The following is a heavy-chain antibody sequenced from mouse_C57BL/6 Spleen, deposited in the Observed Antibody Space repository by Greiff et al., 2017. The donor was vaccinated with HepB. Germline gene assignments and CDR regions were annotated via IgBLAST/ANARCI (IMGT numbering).Heavy chain of an antibody. Sequence: QVQLQQSGPGLVQPSQSLSITCTVSGFSLTSYGVHWVRQSPGKGLEWLGVIWSGGSTDYNAAFISRLSISKDNSKSQVFFKMNSLQADDTAIYYCARLYEGYFDYWGQGTTLTVSS. CDR2: IWSGGST. CDR3: ARLYEGYFDY. V-gene: IGHV2-2*01. CDR1: GFSLTSYG. J-gene: IGHJ2*01. D-gene: IGHD2-12*01.